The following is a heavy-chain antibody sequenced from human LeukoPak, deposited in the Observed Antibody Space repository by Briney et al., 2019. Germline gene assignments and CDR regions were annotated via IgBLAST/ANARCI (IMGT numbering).Heavy chain of an antibody. V-gene: IGHV4-59*08. Sequence: SETLSLTCTVSGGSINSNYWSWIRQPPGKGLESIGYMHYTGNTNYNPSLKSRVTMSVDTSKNQFSLKLSSVTAADTAVYYCARIAYYYDSSGYYYVDYWGQGTLVTVSS. J-gene: IGHJ4*02. CDR3: ARIAYYYDSSGYYYVDY. D-gene: IGHD3-22*01. CDR2: MHYTGNT. CDR1: GGSINSNY.